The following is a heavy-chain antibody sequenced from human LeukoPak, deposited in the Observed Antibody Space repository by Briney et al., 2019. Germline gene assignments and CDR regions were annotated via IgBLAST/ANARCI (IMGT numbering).Heavy chain of an antibody. D-gene: IGHD3-22*01. CDR2: IRSKTYGGTT. Sequence: GGSLRLSCTASGFTFGDYAINWVRQAPGKGLEWVSFIRSKTYGGTTQYAASVKGRFTISRDDSKSIAYLQMDSLKTEDTAVYYCTRSYYYDSSGYYNYWGQGTLVTVPS. V-gene: IGHV3-49*04. CDR3: TRSYYYDSSGYYNY. CDR1: GFTFGDYA. J-gene: IGHJ4*02.